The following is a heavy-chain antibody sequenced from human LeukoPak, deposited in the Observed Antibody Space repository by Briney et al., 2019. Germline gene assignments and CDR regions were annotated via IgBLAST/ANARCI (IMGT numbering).Heavy chain of an antibody. CDR2: INPNSGGT. V-gene: IGHV1-2*02. CDR3: ARYPLDIVVVPAAPYNWFDP. D-gene: IGHD2-2*01. J-gene: IGHJ5*02. CDR1: GYTFTGYY. Sequence: ASVKVSCKASGYTFTGYYIHWVRQAPGQGLEWMGWINPNSGGTNYAQKFQGRVTMTRDTSISTAYMELSRLRSDDTAVYYCARYPLDIVVVPAAPYNWFDPWGQGTLVTVSS.